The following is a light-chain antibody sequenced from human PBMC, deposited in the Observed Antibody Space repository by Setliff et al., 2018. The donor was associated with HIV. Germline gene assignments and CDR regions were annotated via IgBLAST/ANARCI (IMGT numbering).Light chain of an antibody. J-gene: IGLJ1*01. Sequence: QSVLTQPASVSGPPGQSITISCTGASSDVGYYNFVSWYQHHPGKAPKLIISEVSNRPSGVSNRFSGSKSGYTASLTISGLQAEDEADYYCSSYTSGSTYVFGTGTKV. CDR2: EVS. CDR3: SSYTSGSTYV. V-gene: IGLV2-14*01. CDR1: SSDVGYYNF.